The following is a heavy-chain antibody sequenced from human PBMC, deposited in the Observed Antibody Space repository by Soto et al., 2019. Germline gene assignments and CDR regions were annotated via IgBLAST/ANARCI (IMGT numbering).Heavy chain of an antibody. CDR3: AKDIQGRGATTGDDAFDI. CDR1: EFTFSNYA. D-gene: IGHD1-1*01. V-gene: IGHV3-23*01. J-gene: IGHJ3*02. Sequence: EVQLLESGGGLVQPGGFLRLSCVGSEFTFSNYAMNWVRQAPGEGPEWVSLISSSGGTTYYADSVKGRFSISRDNSKNTLYLQMNSLRVEDMAIYYCAKDIQGRGATTGDDAFDIWGQGTMVTVSS. CDR2: ISSSGGTT.